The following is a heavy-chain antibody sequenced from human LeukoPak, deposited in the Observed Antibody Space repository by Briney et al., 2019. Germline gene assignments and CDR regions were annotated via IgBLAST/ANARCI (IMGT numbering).Heavy chain of an antibody. CDR1: GFTFSSYG. CDR2: IRYDGSNK. Sequence: GGSLRLSCAASGFTFSSYGMHWVRQAPGKGLEWVAFIRYDGSNKYYADSVKGRFTISRDNSKNTLYLQMNSLRAEDTAVYYCAKAAPNGYGDNEYFQHWGQGTLVTVSS. D-gene: IGHD4-17*01. V-gene: IGHV3-30*02. CDR3: AKAAPNGYGDNEYFQH. J-gene: IGHJ1*01.